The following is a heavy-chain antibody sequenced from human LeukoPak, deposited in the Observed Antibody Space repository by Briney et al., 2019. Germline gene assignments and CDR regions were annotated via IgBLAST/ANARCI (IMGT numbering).Heavy chain of an antibody. Sequence: SETLSLTCTVSGASMSGQHCSWVRQAPGKGLEWIAWIHYDGRTNYNPSLKSRLSLSVDTSTNQFSLSLNSVTAADTAVYFCARHLNGGTHPLDNWGPGIRVIVSP. CDR2: IHYDGRT. V-gene: IGHV4-59*08. CDR3: ARHLNGGTHPLDN. J-gene: IGHJ4*02. CDR1: GASMSGQH. D-gene: IGHD2-8*01.